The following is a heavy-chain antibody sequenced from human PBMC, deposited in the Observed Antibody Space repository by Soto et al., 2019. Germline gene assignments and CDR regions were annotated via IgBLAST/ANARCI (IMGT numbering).Heavy chain of an antibody. D-gene: IGHD6-13*01. J-gene: IGHJ6*03. CDR1: GGSISSSSYY. CDR3: ARHILDSALDYYYLDV. V-gene: IGHV4-39*01. CDR2: IYYSGST. Sequence: SETLSVTCTVSGGSISSSSYYWGWIRQPPGKGLEWIGSIYYSGSTYYNPSLKSRVTISVDTSKNQFSLKLSSVTAADTAVYYCARHILDSALDYYYLDVWGKGTTVTVSS.